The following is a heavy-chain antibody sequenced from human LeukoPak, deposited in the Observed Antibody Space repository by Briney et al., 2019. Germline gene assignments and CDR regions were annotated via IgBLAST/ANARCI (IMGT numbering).Heavy chain of an antibody. V-gene: IGHV4-39*01. CDR1: GASINSSPYY. D-gene: IGHD1-1*01. CDR3: ARQQLGQLAPLRN. CDR2: VSTSGTT. Sequence: SETLSLXCTVSGASINSSPYYWDWNRQPPGKGLEWIGSVSTSGTTYYNPSLKSRVTISVDTSKNQFSLKVTSMTAADTAVYYCARQQLGQLAPLRNWGQGTLVTVSS. J-gene: IGHJ4*02.